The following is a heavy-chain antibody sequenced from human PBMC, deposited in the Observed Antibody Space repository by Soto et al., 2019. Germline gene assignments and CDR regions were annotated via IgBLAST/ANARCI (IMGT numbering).Heavy chain of an antibody. CDR1: GYTFTTYA. Sequence: ASVKVSCKASGYTFTTYAIHWVRQAPGQRLEWMGWINAGNGKTKYSQKFQDRVTITRDTSATTAYMELSSLTSEDTAVYYCARAGDDCSTTSCYMIDYCGQGTLVTVS. D-gene: IGHD2-2*02. J-gene: IGHJ4*02. V-gene: IGHV1-3*01. CDR2: INAGNGKT. CDR3: ARAGDDCSTTSCYMIDY.